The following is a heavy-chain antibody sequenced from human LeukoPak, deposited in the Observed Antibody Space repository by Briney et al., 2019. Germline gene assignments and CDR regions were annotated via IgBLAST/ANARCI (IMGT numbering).Heavy chain of an antibody. D-gene: IGHD5-12*01. Sequence: KPSETLSLTCTVSGGSISSYYWSWIRQPPGKRLEWIGYIYHSGSTNYNSSLKSRVTISVDTSKNQFSLKLSSVTAADTAVYYCARGPGTSGYFGHRFDPWGQGTLVTVSS. CDR1: GGSISSYY. V-gene: IGHV4-59*08. CDR2: IYHSGST. J-gene: IGHJ5*02. CDR3: ARGPGTSGYFGHRFDP.